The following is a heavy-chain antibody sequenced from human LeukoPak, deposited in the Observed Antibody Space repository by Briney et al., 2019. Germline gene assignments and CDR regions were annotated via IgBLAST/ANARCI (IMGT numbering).Heavy chain of an antibody. CDR2: IAPSDSYT. CDR1: GYSFTSHW. D-gene: IGHD6-19*01. Sequence: PGESLKISCKGSGYSFTSHWITWVRQMPGKGLEWMGRIAPSDSYTNYSPSFQGHVTFSADKSISTAYLQWGSLKASDAAMYFCARHGEYSTDWYYFDYWGQGTLVTVSS. CDR3: ARHGEYSTDWYYFDY. V-gene: IGHV5-10-1*01. J-gene: IGHJ4*02.